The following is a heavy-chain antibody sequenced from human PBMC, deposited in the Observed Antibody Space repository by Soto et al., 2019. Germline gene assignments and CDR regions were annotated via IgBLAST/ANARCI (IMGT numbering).Heavy chain of an antibody. J-gene: IGHJ6*03. CDR3: ARERSDYYGSGRGYYYYYYYMDV. D-gene: IGHD3-10*01. Sequence: GGSLRLSCAASGFTFSSYGMHWVRQAPGKGLEWVAVIWYDGSNKYYADSVKGRFTISRENSKNTLYLQMNSLRAEDTAVYYCARERSDYYGSGRGYYYYYYYMDVWGKGTTVTVSS. V-gene: IGHV3-33*01. CDR1: GFTFSSYG. CDR2: IWYDGSNK.